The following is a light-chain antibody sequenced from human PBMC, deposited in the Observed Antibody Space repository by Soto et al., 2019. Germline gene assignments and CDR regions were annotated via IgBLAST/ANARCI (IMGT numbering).Light chain of an antibody. CDR2: EVN. CDR1: NSEVGKYDF. Sequence: QSVLTQPASVSGTPGQSITISCTGTNSEVGKYDFVSWYQHYTDKAPKFIIYEVNQRPSGVSHRFSGSKSGSTASLTISGLQSEDEAHYYCCSYTSSETVVFAGGPKVTV. V-gene: IGLV2-23*02. CDR3: CSYTSSETVV. J-gene: IGLJ3*02.